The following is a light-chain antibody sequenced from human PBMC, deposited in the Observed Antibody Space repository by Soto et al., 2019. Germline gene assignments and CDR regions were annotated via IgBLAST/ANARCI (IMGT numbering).Light chain of an antibody. Sequence: DIQMTQSPSSLSASVGDRVTITCRASQGISNNLAWYQQKPGRVPTLLIYAASILQSGVPPRFSGSGSGTDLTLTITSLQHEDVGTFYCQRYNHDSTFGQGTKVEI. CDR2: AAS. V-gene: IGKV1-27*01. CDR3: QRYNHDST. J-gene: IGKJ1*01. CDR1: QGISNN.